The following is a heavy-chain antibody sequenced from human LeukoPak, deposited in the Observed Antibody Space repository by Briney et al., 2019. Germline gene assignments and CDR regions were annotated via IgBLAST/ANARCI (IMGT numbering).Heavy chain of an antibody. D-gene: IGHD3-16*01. CDR2: IIPIFGTA. CDR3: ASEETYPVRVSFGY. CDR1: GGTFSSYA. J-gene: IGHJ4*02. V-gene: IGHV1-69*13. Sequence: SVKVSCKASGGTFSSYAISWVRQALGQGLEWMGGIIPIFGTANYAQKFQGRVTITADESTSTAYMELSSLRSEDTAVYYCASEETYPVRVSFGYWGQGTLVTVSS.